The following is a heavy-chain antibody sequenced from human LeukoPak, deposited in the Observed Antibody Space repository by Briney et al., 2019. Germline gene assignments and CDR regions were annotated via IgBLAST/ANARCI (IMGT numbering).Heavy chain of an antibody. V-gene: IGHV4-34*01. CDR1: GGSFSGYY. Sequence: PSETLSLTCAVYGGSFSGYYWSWIRQPPGKGLEWIGEINHSGTTNYNPSLKSRVTISVDTSKNPFSLKLSSVTAADTAVYYCATDGMVRGPDAWFDSWGQGTLVTVSS. J-gene: IGHJ5*01. CDR3: ATDGMVRGPDAWFDS. CDR2: INHSGTT. D-gene: IGHD3-10*01.